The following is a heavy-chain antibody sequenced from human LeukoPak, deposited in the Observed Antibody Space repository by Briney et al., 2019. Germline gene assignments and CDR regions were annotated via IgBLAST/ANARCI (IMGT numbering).Heavy chain of an antibody. V-gene: IGHV4-39*07. D-gene: IGHD5-12*01. CDR3: ARSCRILDIAATIRARLGGNGFDI. J-gene: IGHJ3*02. Sequence: KASETPSLTCTVSGGSISSSSYYWGWIRQPPGKGLEWIGSIYHSGSTYYNPSLKSRVTIAVETSKNQFSLKLSSVTAADKAVYYCARSCRILDIAATIRARLGGNGFDIWGQGTMVTVSS. CDR1: GGSISSSSYY. CDR2: IYHSGST.